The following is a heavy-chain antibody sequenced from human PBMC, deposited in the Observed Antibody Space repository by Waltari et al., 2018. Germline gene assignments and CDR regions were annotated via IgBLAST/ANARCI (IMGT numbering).Heavy chain of an antibody. CDR3: AALTSGVPGIDY. V-gene: IGHV1-58*02. Sequence: QMQLVQSGPDVRKPGTSVKVYCKASAFTFTSSAMQWVRKARGQRLEWIGWIVVGSANTNYAQKFQERVTITREMSTSTAYMELSSLRSEDTPVYYCAALTSGVPGIDYWGQGTLVTVSS. D-gene: IGHD7-27*01. J-gene: IGHJ4*02. CDR1: AFTFTSSA. CDR2: IVVGSANT.